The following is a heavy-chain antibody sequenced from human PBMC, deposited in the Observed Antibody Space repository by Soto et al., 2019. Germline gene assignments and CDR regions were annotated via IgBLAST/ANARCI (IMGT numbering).Heavy chain of an antibody. D-gene: IGHD5-12*01. J-gene: IGHJ5*02. CDR3: ARSIRGYRTNWFDP. CDR2: IYYSGST. CDR1: GGSFSSYY. V-gene: IGHV4-59*01. Sequence: SETLSLTCTVSGGSFSSYYWNWIRQPPGKGLEWIGYIYYSGSTNYNPSLKSRVTISVDTSKNQFSLKLSSVTAADTAVYYCARSIRGYRTNWFDPWGQGTLVTVSS.